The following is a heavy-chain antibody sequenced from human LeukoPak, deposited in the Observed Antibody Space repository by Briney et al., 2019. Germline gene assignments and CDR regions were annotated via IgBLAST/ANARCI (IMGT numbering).Heavy chain of an antibody. Sequence: SETLSLTCTVSGGSISSGDYYWSWIRQPPGKGLEWIGYIYYSGSTYYNPSFKSRVTISVDTSKNQFSLKLSSVTAADTAVYYCARGYCSSTSCYGGFDYWGQGTLVTVSS. D-gene: IGHD2-2*01. CDR3: ARGYCSSTSCYGGFDY. V-gene: IGHV4-30-4*08. CDR1: GGSISSGDYY. CDR2: IYYSGST. J-gene: IGHJ4*02.